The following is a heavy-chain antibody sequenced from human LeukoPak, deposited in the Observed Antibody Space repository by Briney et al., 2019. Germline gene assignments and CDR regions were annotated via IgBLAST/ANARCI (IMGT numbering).Heavy chain of an antibody. V-gene: IGHV3-20*04. D-gene: IGHD5-12*01. J-gene: IGHJ4*02. CDR3: ARVTYYDSLYYFDY. CDR1: GFTFDDYG. Sequence: GGSLRLSCAASGFTFDDYGLSWVRQAPGKGLEWVSGINWNGGSTGYADSVKGRFTISRDNAKNSLYLQMNSLRAEDTALYYCARVTYYDSLYYFDYWGQGTLVTVSS. CDR2: INWNGGST.